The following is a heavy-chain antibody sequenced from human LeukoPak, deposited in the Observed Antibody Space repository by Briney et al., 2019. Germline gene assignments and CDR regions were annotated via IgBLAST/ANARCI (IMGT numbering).Heavy chain of an antibody. CDR1: GYTFTGYY. CDR3: ARACEVWALRFLEWLNKYYFDY. CDR2: INPNSGGT. J-gene: IGHJ4*02. Sequence: ASVKVSCKASGYTFTGYYMHWVRQAPGQGLEWMGWINPNSGGTNYAQKFQGRVTMTRDTSISTAYMELSRLRSDDTAVYYCARACEVWALRFLEWLNKYYFDYWGQGTLVTVSS. D-gene: IGHD3-3*01. V-gene: IGHV1-2*02.